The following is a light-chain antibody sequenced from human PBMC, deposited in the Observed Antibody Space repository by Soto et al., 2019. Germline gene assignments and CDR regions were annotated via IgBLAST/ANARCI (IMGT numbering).Light chain of an antibody. J-gene: IGKJ1*01. CDR2: TAS. CDR3: QQYRDYSWT. CDR1: QSIGSW. V-gene: IGKV1-5*03. Sequence: IQMTQSPSTVSASVGDKVAISCRASQSIGSWLAWYQQKPGKAPRFLIYTASTLLGGVPSRFSGSGSGTEFTLTISSLQPDDFATYYCQQYRDYSWTFGQGTKVEIK.